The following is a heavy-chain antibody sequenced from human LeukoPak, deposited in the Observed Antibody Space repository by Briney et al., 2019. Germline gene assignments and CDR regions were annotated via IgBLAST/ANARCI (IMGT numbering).Heavy chain of an antibody. CDR1: GFTFDDYA. V-gene: IGHV3-9*03. J-gene: IGHJ6*03. CDR2: ISWNSGSI. D-gene: IGHD6-6*01. CDR3: AKGPSSSLYYYYYMDV. Sequence: GGSLRLSCAASGFTFDDYAMHWVRQAPGKGLEWVSGISWNSGSIGYADSVKGRFTISRDNAKNSLYLQMNSLRAEDMALYYCAKGPSSSLYYYYYMDVWGKGTTVTVSS.